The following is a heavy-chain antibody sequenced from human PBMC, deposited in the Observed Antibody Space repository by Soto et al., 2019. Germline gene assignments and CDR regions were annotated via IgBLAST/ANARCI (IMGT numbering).Heavy chain of an antibody. CDR1: GGTFSSYT. J-gene: IGHJ3*02. CDR2: IIPILGIA. CDR3: ARPSLTRDDAFDI. D-gene: IGHD7-27*01. Sequence: SVKVSCKASGGTFSSYTISRVRQAPGQGLEWMGRIIPILGIANYAQRFQGRVTITADKSTSTAYMELSSLRSEDTAVYYCARPSLTRDDAFDIWGQGTMVTVSS. V-gene: IGHV1-69*02.